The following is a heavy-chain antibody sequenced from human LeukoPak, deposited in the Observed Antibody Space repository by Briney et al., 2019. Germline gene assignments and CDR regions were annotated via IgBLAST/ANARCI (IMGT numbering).Heavy chain of an antibody. CDR1: VFTFAEYA. CDR2: ISWNSGSI. V-gene: IGHV3-9*01. J-gene: IGHJ4*02. Sequence: GGSLRLSCAASVFTFAEYAMQWVRQAPGEGLEWVSGISWNSGSIGYADSVKGRFTISRDNAKNSLYLQMNSLRAEDTAVDYCARDSRNQLLSTYYFDYWGQGTLVTVSS. CDR3: ARDSRNQLLSTYYFDY. D-gene: IGHD2-2*01.